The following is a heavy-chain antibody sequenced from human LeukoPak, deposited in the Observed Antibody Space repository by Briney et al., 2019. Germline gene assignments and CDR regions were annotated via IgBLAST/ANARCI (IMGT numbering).Heavy chain of an antibody. Sequence: SETLSLTCTVSGGSISSGDYYWSWIRQPPGKGLEWIGYIYYSGSTYYNPSLKSRVTISVDTSKNQFSLKLSSVTAADTAVYYCARHGVPTSVAHFDYWGQGTLVTVSS. V-gene: IGHV4-30-4*01. CDR3: ARHGVPTSVAHFDY. D-gene: IGHD5-12*01. CDR2: IYYSGST. J-gene: IGHJ4*02. CDR1: GGSISSGDYY.